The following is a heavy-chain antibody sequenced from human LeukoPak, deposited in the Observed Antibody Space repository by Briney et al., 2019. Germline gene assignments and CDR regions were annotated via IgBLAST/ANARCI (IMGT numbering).Heavy chain of an antibody. D-gene: IGHD1-26*01. V-gene: IGHV3-64*02. CDR2: ISNNGSNK. J-gene: IGHJ4*02. CDR1: GFTFSSYA. Sequence: GGSLRLSCAASGFTFSSYAMHWVRQAPGKGLEYVSAISNNGSNKYYGDSVKGRFTISRDNSKNTLYLQMGSLRAEDMAVYYCARGESGTYWGCDFDYWGQGTLVTVSS. CDR3: ARGESGTYWGCDFDY.